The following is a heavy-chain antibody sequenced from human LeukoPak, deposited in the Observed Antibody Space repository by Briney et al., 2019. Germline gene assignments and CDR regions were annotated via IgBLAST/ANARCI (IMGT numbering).Heavy chain of an antibody. CDR3: ARGLTWEIVVVPAAGEDWFDP. Sequence: ASVKVSCKASGYTFTGYYMHWVRQAPGQGLEWMGWINPNSGGTNYAQKFQGRVTMTRDTSISTAYMELSRLRSDDTAVYYCARGLTWEIVVVPAAGEDWFDPWGQGTLVTVSS. CDR2: INPNSGGT. V-gene: IGHV1-2*02. D-gene: IGHD2-2*01. CDR1: GYTFTGYY. J-gene: IGHJ5*02.